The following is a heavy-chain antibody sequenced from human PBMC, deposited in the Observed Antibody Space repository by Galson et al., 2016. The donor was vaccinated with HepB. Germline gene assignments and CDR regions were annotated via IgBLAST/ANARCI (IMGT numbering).Heavy chain of an antibody. CDR2: ISAYDGKT. CDR3: ATVPWNYGRNFYYFARDV. V-gene: IGHV1-18*04. Sequence: SVKVSCKASGYAFSGYYIGWVRQAPGQGLEWVGWISAYDGKTNYAQSLQGRVTMTTDTSTSTAYMELRSLRSDDTAVYYCATVPWNYGRNFYYFARDVWGQGTTVTVSS. J-gene: IGHJ6*02. D-gene: IGHD1-7*01. CDR1: GYAFSGYY.